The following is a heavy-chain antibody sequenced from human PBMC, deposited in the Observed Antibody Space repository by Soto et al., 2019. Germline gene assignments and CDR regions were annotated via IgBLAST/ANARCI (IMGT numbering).Heavy chain of an antibody. D-gene: IGHD3-10*01. J-gene: IGHJ6*02. CDR3: ARAAGIMTRGFHGMDV. CDR1: GFAFSSYE. Sequence: PGGSLRLSCTASGFAFSSYEMNWVRQAPGKGPEWVSYISSSSATIHYVDSVKGRFTISRDNAKNSVYLQMNSLGAEDSAVYYCARAAGIMTRGFHGMDVWGQGTTVTVSS. V-gene: IGHV3-48*03. CDR2: ISSSSATI.